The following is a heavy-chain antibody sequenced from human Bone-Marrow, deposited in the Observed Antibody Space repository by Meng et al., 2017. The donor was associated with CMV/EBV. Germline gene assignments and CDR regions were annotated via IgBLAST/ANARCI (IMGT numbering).Heavy chain of an antibody. Sequence: GESLKISCAASGFTFSSYWMHWVRQAPGKGLVWVSRINSDGSSTSYADSVKGRFTISRDNAKNTLYLQMNSLRAEDTAVYYCARGEHCSSTSCYPHYYGMDVWGQRTTVTVSS. CDR3: ARGEHCSSTSCYPHYYGMDV. V-gene: IGHV3-74*01. D-gene: IGHD2-2*01. CDR1: GFTFSSYW. CDR2: INSDGSST. J-gene: IGHJ6*02.